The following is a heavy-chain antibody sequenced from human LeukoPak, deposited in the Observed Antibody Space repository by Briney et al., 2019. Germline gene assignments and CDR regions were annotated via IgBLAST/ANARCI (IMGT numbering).Heavy chain of an antibody. Sequence: PSETLSLTCTVSGGSISSGSYYWSWIRQPAGKGLEWIGRIYTSGSTNYSPSLKSRVTISVDTSKNQFSLKLSSVTAADTAVYYCARDPGYSGYDWYLDYWGQGTLVTVSS. D-gene: IGHD5-12*01. J-gene: IGHJ4*02. CDR2: IYTSGST. V-gene: IGHV4-61*02. CDR1: GGSISSGSYY. CDR3: ARDPGYSGYDWYLDY.